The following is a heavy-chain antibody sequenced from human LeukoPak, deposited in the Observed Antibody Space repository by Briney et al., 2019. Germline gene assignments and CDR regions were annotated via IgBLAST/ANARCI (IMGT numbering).Heavy chain of an antibody. V-gene: IGHV4-59*12. J-gene: IGHJ4*02. Sequence: SETLSLTCTVSGGSISSSYWSWLRQPPGKGLEWIGYIYHSGSTYYNPSLKSRVTISVDRSKNQFSLKLSSVTAADTAVYYCARVRIQLWLIDYWGQGTLVTVSS. CDR2: IYHSGST. CDR1: GGSISSSY. CDR3: ARVRIQLWLIDY. D-gene: IGHD5-18*01.